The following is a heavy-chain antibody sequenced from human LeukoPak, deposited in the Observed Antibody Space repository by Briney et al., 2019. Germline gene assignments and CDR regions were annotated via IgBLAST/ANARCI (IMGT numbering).Heavy chain of an antibody. D-gene: IGHD2-8*01. J-gene: IGHJ4*02. CDR2: ISTTGDRI. V-gene: IGHV3-48*03. CDR3: ARDTKDY. CDR1: GFTFSSYE. Sequence: GGSLRLSCAASGFTFSSYEMNWVRQAPGKGLEWISYISTTGDRIQYADSVKGRFTISRDNAKNSLYLQMNNLRAEDTAVYYCARDTKDYWGQGTLVTVSS.